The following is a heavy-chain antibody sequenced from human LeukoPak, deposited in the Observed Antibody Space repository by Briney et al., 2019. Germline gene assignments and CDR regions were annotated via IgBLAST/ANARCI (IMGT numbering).Heavy chain of an antibody. V-gene: IGHV3-30*18. CDR2: ISYDGSNK. Sequence: QPGGSLRLSCAASGFTFSSYGMHWVRQAPGKGLEWVAVISYDGSNKYYVDSVKGRFTISRDNSKNTLYLQMNSLRAEDTAVYYCAKVSDYYYYYGMDVWGQGTTVTVSS. CDR3: AKVSDYYYYYGMDV. J-gene: IGHJ6*02. CDR1: GFTFSSYG.